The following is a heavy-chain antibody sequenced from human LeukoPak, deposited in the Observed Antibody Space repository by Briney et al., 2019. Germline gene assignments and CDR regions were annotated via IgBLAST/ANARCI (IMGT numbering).Heavy chain of an antibody. CDR3: ARDQWELNNWFDP. Sequence: GGSLRLSCAASGFTFSSNSMNWVRQAPGRGLEWVSSISGSGTYIFYADSLKGRFTISRDNAKNSLYLQMNSLRAEDTAVYYCARDQWELNNWFDPWGQGTLVTVSS. CDR2: ISGSGTYI. D-gene: IGHD1-26*01. J-gene: IGHJ5*02. V-gene: IGHV3-21*01. CDR1: GFTFSSNS.